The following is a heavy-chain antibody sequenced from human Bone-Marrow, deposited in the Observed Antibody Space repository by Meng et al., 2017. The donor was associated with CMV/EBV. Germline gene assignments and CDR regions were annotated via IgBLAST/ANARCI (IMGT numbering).Heavy chain of an antibody. D-gene: IGHD3-10*01. CDR3: ARDSGSNRPYYHYYDVDV. J-gene: IGHJ6*01. V-gene: IGHV3-20*04. CDR1: GFMFDDYG. Sequence: GESLKISCAASGFMFDDYGMSWVRQAPGKGLEWVSGINWNGGSTDYADSVKGRFTISRDNAKKSLYLLMNSLRAEDTAVYYCARDSGSNRPYYHYYDVDVWGHGTTVTGYS. CDR2: INWNGGST.